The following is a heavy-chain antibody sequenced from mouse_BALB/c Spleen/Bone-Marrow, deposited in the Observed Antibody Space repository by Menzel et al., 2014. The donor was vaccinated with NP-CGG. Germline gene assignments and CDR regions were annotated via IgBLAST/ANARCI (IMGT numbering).Heavy chain of an antibody. Sequence: EVMLVESGPSLVKPSQPLSLTCSVTGDSITSGYWNWIRKFPGNKLEYMGYITYSGNTYYNPSLISRISITRDTSKNQYYLQLNSVTTEDTATYYCTRDYYGPWGQGTTLTVSS. J-gene: IGHJ2*01. D-gene: IGHD1-2*01. CDR2: ITYSGNT. CDR1: GDSITSGY. CDR3: TRDYYGP. V-gene: IGHV3-8*02.